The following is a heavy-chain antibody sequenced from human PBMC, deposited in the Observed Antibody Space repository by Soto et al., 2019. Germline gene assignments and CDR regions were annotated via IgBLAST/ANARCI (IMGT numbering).Heavy chain of an antibody. CDR3: AKENGYCSSGFGFDY. D-gene: IGHD6-13*01. Sequence: EVQLLESGGGLVQPGGSLRLSCAASGFTFSSYAMSWVRQAPGKGLEWVSAISGSGGRTYYADSVKGRFTISRDNSKNTLYLRMNSLRAEDTAVYYCAKENGYCSSGFGFDYWGQGTRVTVSS. J-gene: IGHJ4*02. V-gene: IGHV3-23*01. CDR1: GFTFSSYA. CDR2: ISGSGGRT.